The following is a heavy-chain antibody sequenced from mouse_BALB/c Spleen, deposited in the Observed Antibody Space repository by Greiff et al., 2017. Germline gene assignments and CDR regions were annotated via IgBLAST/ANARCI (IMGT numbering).Heavy chain of an antibody. CDR2: ISDGGSYT. J-gene: IGHJ4*01. CDR1: GFTFSDYY. V-gene: IGHV5-4*02. D-gene: IGHD2-14*01. CDR3: ARAYRYDGYYYAMDY. Sequence: EVQVVESGGGLVKPGGSLKLSCAASGFTFSDYYMYWVRQTPEKRLEWVATISDGGSYTYYPDSVKGRFTISRDNAKNNLYLQMSSLKSEDTAMYYCARAYRYDGYYYAMDYWGQGTSVTVSS.